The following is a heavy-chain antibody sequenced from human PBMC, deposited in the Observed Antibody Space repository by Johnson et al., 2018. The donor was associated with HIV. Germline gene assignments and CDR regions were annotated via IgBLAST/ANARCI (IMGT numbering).Heavy chain of an antibody. V-gene: IGHV3-7*01. Sequence: VQLVESGGGLVQPGGSLRLSCAAYGFTFSSYWMSWVRQAPGKGLEWVANIKQDGSEKYYVDSVKGRFTISRDNAKNSLYLQMNSLRAEDTAVYYCARAVYSSSSSCAFDIWGQGTMVTVSS. D-gene: IGHD6-6*01. CDR1: GFTFSSYW. J-gene: IGHJ3*02. CDR3: ARAVYSSSSSCAFDI. CDR2: IKQDGSEK.